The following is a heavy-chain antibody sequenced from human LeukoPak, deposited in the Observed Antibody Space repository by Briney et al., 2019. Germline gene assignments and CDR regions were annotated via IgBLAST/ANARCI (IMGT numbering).Heavy chain of an antibody. CDR2: SKNKADSDTT. CDR1: GFPFSSYS. D-gene: IGHD1-1*01. J-gene: IGHJ4*02. Sequence: HPGGSLRLSCAASGFPFSSYSMTWVRQAPGKGLEWVGRSKNKADSDTTEYAASVKGRFTISRDDPKNSLFLQMNSLKIEDTAVYYCVRSRFGTGFDYWGQGTLVTVSS. V-gene: IGHV3-72*01. CDR3: VRSRFGTGFDY.